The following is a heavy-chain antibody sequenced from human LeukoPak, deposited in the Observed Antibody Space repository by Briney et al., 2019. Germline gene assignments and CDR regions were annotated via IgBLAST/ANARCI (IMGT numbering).Heavy chain of an antibody. J-gene: IGHJ4*02. V-gene: IGHV4-34*01. CDR2: INHSRST. CDR1: GGSFSGYY. CDR3: AREGIVGATST. Sequence: PSETLPLTCAVYGGSFSGYYWSWIRQPPGKGLEWIGEINHSRSTNYNPSLKSRVTISVDTSKNQFSLKLSSVTAADTAVYYCAREGIVGATSTWGQGTLVTVSS. D-gene: IGHD1-26*01.